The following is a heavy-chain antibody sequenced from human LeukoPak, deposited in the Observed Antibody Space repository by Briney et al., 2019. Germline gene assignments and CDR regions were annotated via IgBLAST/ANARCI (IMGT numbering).Heavy chain of an antibody. J-gene: IGHJ4*02. CDR1: GYTFTRYY. Sequence: ASVKVSCKASGYTFTRYYIHWVRQAPGQGLEWLGFINPSGGNTSYAQKFQGRVTMTRDTSTSTVYMELSSLRSEDTAVYYCARNVGSGFDYWGQGTLVTVSS. CDR2: INPSGGNT. CDR3: ARNVGSGFDY. V-gene: IGHV1-46*01. D-gene: IGHD1-1*01.